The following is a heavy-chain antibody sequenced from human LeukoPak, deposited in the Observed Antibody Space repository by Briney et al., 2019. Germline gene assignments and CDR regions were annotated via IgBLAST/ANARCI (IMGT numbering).Heavy chain of an antibody. V-gene: IGHV1-18*04. D-gene: IGHD3-10*01. CDR1: GYTFTGYY. Sequence: ASVKVSCKASGYTFTGYYMHWVRQAPGQGLEWMGWISAYNGNTNYAQKLQGRVTMTTDTSTSTAYMELRSLRSDDTAVYYCASRITMVRGVVDYWGQGTLVTVSS. CDR3: ASRITMVRGVVDY. CDR2: ISAYNGNT. J-gene: IGHJ4*02.